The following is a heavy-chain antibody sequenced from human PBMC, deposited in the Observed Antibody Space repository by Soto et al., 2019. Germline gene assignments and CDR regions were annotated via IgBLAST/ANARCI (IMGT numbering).Heavy chain of an antibody. CDR2: INHSGST. CDR1: GVSFSGYY. D-gene: IGHD6-6*01. Sequence: PSETLSLTCSVYGVSFSGYYWSWIRQPPGKGLEWIGEINHSGSTNYNPSLKSRVTISVDTSKNQFSLKLSSVTAADTAVYYCARSRSSSSVIDYWGQGTLVTVS. J-gene: IGHJ4*02. CDR3: ARSRSSSSVIDY. V-gene: IGHV4-34*01.